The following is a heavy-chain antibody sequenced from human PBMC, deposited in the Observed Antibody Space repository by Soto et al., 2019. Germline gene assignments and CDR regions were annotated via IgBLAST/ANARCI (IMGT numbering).Heavy chain of an antibody. J-gene: IGHJ5*02. V-gene: IGHV1-18*01. CDR1: GYTFSNYV. CDR2: ISLYSDGT. Sequence: GASVKVTCKTSGYTFSNYVITWVLQAPGQPLEWLGWISLYSDGTSYAQKFRGRVSMTTDTSTTTAYMELRSLRSDDTAVYYCARVVPGAEAWFGPWGQGTLVTVSS. CDR3: ARVVPGAEAWFGP.